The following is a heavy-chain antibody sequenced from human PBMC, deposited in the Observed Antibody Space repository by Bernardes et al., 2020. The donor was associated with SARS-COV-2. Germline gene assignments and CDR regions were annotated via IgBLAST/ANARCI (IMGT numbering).Heavy chain of an antibody. CDR3: ARDGRISVPGTDYFDF. D-gene: IGHD6-19*01. J-gene: IGHJ4*02. CDR2: ISASGST. Sequence: SEALPLTCAVSDDAISSCSFYWSWIRQPAGKGLEWVGRISASGSTNYNPSPKSRVTMSVDTSKNQFSLKLTSVTAADTAVYYCARDGRISVPGTDYFDFWGQGILVTVSS. V-gene: IGHV4-61*02. CDR1: DDAISSCSFY.